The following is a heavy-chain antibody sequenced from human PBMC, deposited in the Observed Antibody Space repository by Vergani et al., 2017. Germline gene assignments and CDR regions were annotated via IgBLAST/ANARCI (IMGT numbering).Heavy chain of an antibody. V-gene: IGHV3-48*01. CDR1: GFTFSSYS. CDR3: ARVEPEITMVRGVIFDY. Sequence: EVQLVESGGGLVQPGGSLRLSCAASGFTFSSYSMNWVRQAPGKGLEWVSYISSSSSTIYYADSVKGRFTISRDNAKNSLYLQMNSLRAEDTAVYYCARVEPEITMVRGVIFDYWGQGTLVTVSS. D-gene: IGHD3-10*01. J-gene: IGHJ4*02. CDR2: ISSSSSTI.